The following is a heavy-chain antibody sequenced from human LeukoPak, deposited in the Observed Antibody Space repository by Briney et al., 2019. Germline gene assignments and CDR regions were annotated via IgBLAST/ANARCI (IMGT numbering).Heavy chain of an antibody. CDR3: AKCVYSYGYHFDY. V-gene: IGHV3-23*01. J-gene: IGHJ4*02. Sequence: PGGSLRLSCATSGFTFSSYSMSWVRQAPGKGLEWVSTFSGRGDTTYYADSVKGRFTISRDNSKNTLYLQMNSLRAEDTAVYYCAKCVYSYGYHFDYWGQGTLVTVSS. CDR1: GFTFSSYS. D-gene: IGHD5-18*01. CDR2: FSGRGDTT.